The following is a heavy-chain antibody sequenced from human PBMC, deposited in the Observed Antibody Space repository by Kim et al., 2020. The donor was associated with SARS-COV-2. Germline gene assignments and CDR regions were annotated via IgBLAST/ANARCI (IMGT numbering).Heavy chain of an antibody. CDR1: GFTFSSYA. CDR2: ISGSGGST. D-gene: IGHD3-3*01. Sequence: GGSLRLSCAASGFTFSSYAMSWVRQAPGKGLEWVSAISGSGGSTYYADSVKGRFTISRDNSKNTLYLQMNSLRAEDTAVYYCAKDGEVDFFWSGYLPFDYWGQGTLVTVSS. J-gene: IGHJ4*02. CDR3: AKDGEVDFFWSGYLPFDY. V-gene: IGHV3-23*01.